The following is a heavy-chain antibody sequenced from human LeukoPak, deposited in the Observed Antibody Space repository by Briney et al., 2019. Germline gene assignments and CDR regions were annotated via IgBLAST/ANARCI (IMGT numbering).Heavy chain of an antibody. D-gene: IGHD3-9*01. CDR1: GFTFSSYG. V-gene: IGHV3-30*03. Sequence: GGSLRLSCAASGFTFSSYGMHWVRQAPGKGLEWVAVISYDGSNKYYADSVEGRFTISRDNSKNTLYLQMNSLRAEDTAVYYCTYFLTGYRLDYWGQGTLVTVSS. CDR2: ISYDGSNK. CDR3: TYFLTGYRLDY. J-gene: IGHJ4*02.